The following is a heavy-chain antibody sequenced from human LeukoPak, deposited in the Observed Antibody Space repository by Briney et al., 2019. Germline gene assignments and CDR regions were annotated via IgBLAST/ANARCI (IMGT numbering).Heavy chain of an antibody. CDR2: INPKSGDA. D-gene: IGHD5-18*01. Sequence: ASVKVSCKASGSTFSDYHINWVRQASGQGPEWMGWINPKSGDASYNQAFLGRVTMTRDTSISTAYMELNRLRSDDTAMYYCARGEYSNGYPYRLDSWGQGTLVTVSS. V-gene: IGHV1-2*02. J-gene: IGHJ4*02. CDR1: GSTFSDYH. CDR3: ARGEYSNGYPYRLDS.